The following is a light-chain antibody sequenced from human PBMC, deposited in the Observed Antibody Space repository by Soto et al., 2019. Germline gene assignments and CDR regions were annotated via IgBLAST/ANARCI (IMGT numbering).Light chain of an antibody. CDR2: EVS. Sequence: QSALTQPPSASGSPGQSVTISCTGTSSDVGGYNYVSWYQQHPGKAPKPMIYEVSKRPSGVPYRFSGSKSGNTASLTVSGLQAEDEADYYCSSYAGINLRVFGVGTKLTVL. V-gene: IGLV2-8*01. CDR3: SSYAGINLRV. CDR1: SSDVGGYNY. J-gene: IGLJ3*02.